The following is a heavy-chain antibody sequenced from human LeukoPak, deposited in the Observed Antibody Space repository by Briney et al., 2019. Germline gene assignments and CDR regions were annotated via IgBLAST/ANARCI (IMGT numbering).Heavy chain of an antibody. Sequence: KTSQTLSLTCTVSGGSISSGGYYWSWIRQPPGKGLEWIGYIYHSGSTYYNPSLKSRVTISVDRSKDQFSLKLSSVTAADTAVYYCARRYCSSTSCYRGYVDYWGQGTLVTVSS. J-gene: IGHJ4*02. D-gene: IGHD2-2*01. CDR1: GGSISSGGYY. V-gene: IGHV4-30-2*01. CDR2: IYHSGST. CDR3: ARRYCSSTSCYRGYVDY.